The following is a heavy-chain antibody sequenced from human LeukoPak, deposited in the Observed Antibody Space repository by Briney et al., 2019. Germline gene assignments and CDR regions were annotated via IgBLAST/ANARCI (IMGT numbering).Heavy chain of an antibody. D-gene: IGHD3-10*01. CDR2: IFYSGST. Sequence: SETLSLTCTVSGGSISSYYWSWIRQPPGKGLEWVGYIFYSGSTNSNTSLKSRVTISVDTSKNQLSLKLSSVTAADTAVYHCARETPYGSGSYPFDYWGQGILVTVSS. J-gene: IGHJ4*02. CDR1: GGSISSYY. V-gene: IGHV4-59*12. CDR3: ARETPYGSGSYPFDY.